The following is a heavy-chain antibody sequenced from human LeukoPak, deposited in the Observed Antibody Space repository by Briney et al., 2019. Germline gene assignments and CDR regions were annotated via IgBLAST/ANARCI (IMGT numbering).Heavy chain of an antibody. V-gene: IGHV3-9*01. CDR3: AKDRGYCSSTSCDQYFQH. J-gene: IGHJ1*01. Sequence: GRSLRLSCAASGFTFDDYAMHWVRQAPGKGLEWVSGISWNSGSIGYADSVKGRFTISRDNAKNSLYLQMNSLRAEDTALYYCAKDRGYCSSTSCDQYFQHWGQGTLVTVSS. CDR2: ISWNSGSI. CDR1: GFTFDDYA. D-gene: IGHD2-2*01.